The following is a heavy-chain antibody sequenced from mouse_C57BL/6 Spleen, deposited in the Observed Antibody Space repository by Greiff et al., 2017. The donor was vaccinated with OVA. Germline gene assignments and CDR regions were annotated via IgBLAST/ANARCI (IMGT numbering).Heavy chain of an antibody. Sequence: VQLQQPGAELVKPGASVKLSCKASGYTFTSYWMHWVKQRPGQGLEWIGMIHPNSGSTNYNEKFKSKATLTVDKSSSTAYMQLSSLTSEDSAVYYCARRGVNWGNGNAMDYWGQGTSVTVSS. CDR3: ARRGVNWGNGNAMDY. J-gene: IGHJ4*01. V-gene: IGHV1-64*01. CDR1: GYTFTSYW. D-gene: IGHD4-1*01. CDR2: IHPNSGST.